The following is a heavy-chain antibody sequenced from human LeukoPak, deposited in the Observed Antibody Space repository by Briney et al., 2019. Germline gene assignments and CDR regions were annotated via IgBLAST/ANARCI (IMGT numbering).Heavy chain of an antibody. J-gene: IGHJ4*02. CDR1: GFTFDSYA. D-gene: IGHD5-12*01. CDR2: ISGSGGNT. V-gene: IGHV3-23*01. CDR3: ATEWLGTS. Sequence: GGSLRLSCAASGFTFDSYAMSWVRQAPGKGLEWVSAISGSGGNTYLAESVKGRFTISRDNSKNTLNLQMNSLRAEDTAIYYCATEWLGTSWGQETLVTVSS.